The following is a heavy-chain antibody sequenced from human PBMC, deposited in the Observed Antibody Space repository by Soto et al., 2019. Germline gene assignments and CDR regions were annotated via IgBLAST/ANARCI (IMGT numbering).Heavy chain of an antibody. V-gene: IGHV1-3*01. J-gene: IGHJ3*02. CDR3: ARAGDIDAFDI. CDR1: GYTFTRYA. CDR2: INPGNGNT. Sequence: GASVKVSCKASGYTFTRYAIHWVRQAPGQRLEWMGWINPGNGNTKYSQKFQGRVTIIRDTSASTAYMELSSLRSEDTAVCYCARAGDIDAFDIWGQGTMVTVSS. D-gene: IGHD3-10*01.